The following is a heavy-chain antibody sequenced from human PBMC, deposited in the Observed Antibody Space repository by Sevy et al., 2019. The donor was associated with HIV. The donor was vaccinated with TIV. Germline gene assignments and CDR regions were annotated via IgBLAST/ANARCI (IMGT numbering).Heavy chain of an antibody. J-gene: IGHJ6*03. V-gene: IGHV3-64D*06. CDR1: GFTFSSYA. CDR3: VKDRVTIFRVVIINYYYYMDV. D-gene: IGHD3-3*01. Sequence: GGSLRLSCSASGFTFSSYAMHWVRQAPGKGLEYVSAISSNGGSTYYADSVKGRFTISRDNSKNTLYLQMSSLRAEDTAVYYCVKDRVTIFRVVIINYYYYMDVWGKGTTVTVSS. CDR2: ISSNGGST.